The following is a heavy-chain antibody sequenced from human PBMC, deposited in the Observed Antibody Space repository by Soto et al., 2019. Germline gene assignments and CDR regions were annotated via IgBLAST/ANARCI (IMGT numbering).Heavy chain of an antibody. CDR2: IYYSGST. V-gene: IGHV4-59*12. Sequence: SETLSLTCTVSGGSISSYYWSWIRQPPGKGLEWIGYIYYSGSTNYNPSLKSRVTISVDTSKNQFSLKLSSVTAADTAVYYCGREKDYFFGTTPTYYFDYGGQETLVTVS. CDR1: GGSISSYY. J-gene: IGHJ4*02. D-gene: IGHD3-16*01. CDR3: GREKDYFFGTTPTYYFDY.